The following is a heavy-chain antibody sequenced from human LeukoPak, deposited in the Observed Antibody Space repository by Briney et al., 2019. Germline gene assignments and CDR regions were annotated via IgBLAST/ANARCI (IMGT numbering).Heavy chain of an antibody. CDR3: AKTHGPYCSGGTCLDHYYYMDV. Sequence: GGSLRLSCAASGFTFSSYTMNWVRQAPGKGLEWVSSISSSSSYIYYADSVKGRFTISRDNAKNSLYLQMNSLRAEDTAVYYCAKTHGPYCSGGTCLDHYYYMDVWGKGTTVTVSS. J-gene: IGHJ6*03. V-gene: IGHV3-21*01. CDR1: GFTFSSYT. D-gene: IGHD2-15*01. CDR2: ISSSSSYI.